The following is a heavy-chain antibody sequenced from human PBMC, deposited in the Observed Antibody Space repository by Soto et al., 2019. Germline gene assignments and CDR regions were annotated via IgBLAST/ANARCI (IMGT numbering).Heavy chain of an antibody. Sequence: GESLKISCKGSGYSFPSYWFGWVRQLPGHGLGWMEIIYPSDSDTRYSPSVQGQVTISTDKSISTAYLQWSSLNASDTAMYYCARRRYCSSTSCYATYYYFDYWGQGTLVTVSS. D-gene: IGHD2-2*01. CDR2: IYPSDSDT. CDR3: ARRRYCSSTSCYATYYYFDY. V-gene: IGHV5-51*01. CDR1: GYSFPSYW. J-gene: IGHJ4*02.